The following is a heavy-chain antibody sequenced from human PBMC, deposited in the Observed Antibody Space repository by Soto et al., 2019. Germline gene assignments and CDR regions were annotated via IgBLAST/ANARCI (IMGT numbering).Heavy chain of an antibody. J-gene: IGHJ5*02. V-gene: IGHV1-3*01. D-gene: IGHD2-15*01. Sequence: QVQLVQSGAEVKNPGASVKVSCKASGDTFTAYTIHWVRQAPGQRLKWMGWINAGNGDTKYSQKFQGRVTFTRDTSASTAYMDLSSLRSEDTAVYYCARGALRLGCSGGSCPTGFDPWGQGTLVTVSS. CDR1: GDTFTAYT. CDR3: ARGALRLGCSGGSCPTGFDP. CDR2: INAGNGDT.